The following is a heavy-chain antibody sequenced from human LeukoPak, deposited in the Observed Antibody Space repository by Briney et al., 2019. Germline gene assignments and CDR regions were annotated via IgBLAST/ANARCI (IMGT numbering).Heavy chain of an antibody. CDR1: GFTFSDSW. CDR3: ATYTHWVAGDV. V-gene: IGHV3-7*01. J-gene: IGHJ6*02. CDR2: MNQDGSAK. Sequence: GGSLRLSCAASGFTFSDSWMSWVRQAPGRGLEWVANMNQDGSAKGYVDSVKGRFTISRDNARNSLYLQMSSLRPEDTAVYYCATYTHWVAGDVWGQGTTVTVSS. D-gene: IGHD3-16*01.